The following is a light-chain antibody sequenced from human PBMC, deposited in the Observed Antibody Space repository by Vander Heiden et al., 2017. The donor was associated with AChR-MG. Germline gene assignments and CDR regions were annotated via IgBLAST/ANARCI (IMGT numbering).Light chain of an antibody. CDR3: AAWDDSLNGWV. J-gene: IGLJ3*02. CDR1: SSNIGNKT. CDR2: SNK. Sequence: QSVLTQPPSASGTPGPRVTIPCSGSSSNIGNKTVNWYQQPTRTATKLLIYSNKQRPSGVPDRFSGSKSGTAASLASSGLQSEDEADYYCAAWDDSLNGWVFGGGTKLTVL. V-gene: IGLV1-44*01.